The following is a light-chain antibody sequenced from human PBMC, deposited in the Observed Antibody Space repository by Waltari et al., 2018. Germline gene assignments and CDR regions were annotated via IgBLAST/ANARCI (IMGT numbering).Light chain of an antibody. CDR3: CSFAAGDAYV. J-gene: IGLJ1*01. CDR2: DGP. V-gene: IGLV2-11*01. Sequence: QSSLPQPRSVAGAPGQPAALSGPGTSSDVGGYHLFPWYQPHPGNPPKLMIYDGPARPSGVPDRFSGSKSGNTASLTVSGLQAEDEADYYCCSFAAGDAYVFGTGTKVSVL. CDR1: SSDVGGYHL.